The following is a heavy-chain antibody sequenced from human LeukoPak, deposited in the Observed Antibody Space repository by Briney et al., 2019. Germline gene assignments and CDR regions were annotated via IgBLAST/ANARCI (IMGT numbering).Heavy chain of an antibody. J-gene: IGHJ4*02. V-gene: IGHV3-30*02. CDR3: AKDYGWVAVAGYYFDY. CDR2: IRYDGSNK. Sequence: GGSLRLSCVVSGFTFSSYGMHWVRQAPGKGLEWVAFIRYDGSNKYYADSVKGRFTISRDNSKNTLCLQMNSLRAEDTAVYYCAKDYGWVAVAGYYFDYWGQGTLVTVSS. CDR1: GFTFSSYG. D-gene: IGHD6-19*01.